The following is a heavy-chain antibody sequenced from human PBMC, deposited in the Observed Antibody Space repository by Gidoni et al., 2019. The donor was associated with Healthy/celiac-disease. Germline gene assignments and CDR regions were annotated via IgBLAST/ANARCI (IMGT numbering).Heavy chain of an antibody. V-gene: IGHV4-39*07. Sequence: QLQLQESGPGLVKPSETLSLTCTVSGGSISSSSYYWGWIRQPPGKGLEWIGSIYSSGSTYYNPSLKSRVTISVDTSKNQFSLKLSSVTAAYTAVYYCARELAAAGKALNWFDPWGQGTLVTVSS. D-gene: IGHD6-13*01. J-gene: IGHJ5*02. CDR2: IYSSGST. CDR3: ARELAAAGKALNWFDP. CDR1: GGSISSSSYY.